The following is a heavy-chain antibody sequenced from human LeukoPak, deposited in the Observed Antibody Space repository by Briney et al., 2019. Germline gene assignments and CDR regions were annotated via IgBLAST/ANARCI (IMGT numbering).Heavy chain of an antibody. V-gene: IGHV3-21*01. D-gene: IGHD6-13*01. CDR1: GFTFNTYS. J-gene: IGHJ4*02. CDR3: AGGSSRYSYYFDC. Sequence: GGSLRLSCAASGFTFNTYSMNWVRQAPGKGLEWVSSISSSSSYIYYADSVKGRFTISRDNAQNSVYLQLNSLRAEDTAVYYCAGGSSRYSYYFDCWGQGTLVTVSS. CDR2: ISSSSSYI.